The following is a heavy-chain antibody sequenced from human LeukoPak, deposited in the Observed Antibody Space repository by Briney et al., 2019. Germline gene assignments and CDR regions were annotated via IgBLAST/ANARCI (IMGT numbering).Heavy chain of an antibody. J-gene: IGHJ6*02. CDR1: GGSISRSGYY. V-gene: IGHV4-31*03. Sequence: SETLSLTCTVSGGSISRSGYYWSWIRQHPGKGLEWNGYIYYSGSTYYNPSLKSRVTISVDTSKNQFSLKLSSVTAADTAVYYCARDLRSSSSSGINYYGMDVWGQGTTVTVSS. CDR2: IYYSGST. CDR3: ARDLRSSSSSGINYYGMDV. D-gene: IGHD6-6*01.